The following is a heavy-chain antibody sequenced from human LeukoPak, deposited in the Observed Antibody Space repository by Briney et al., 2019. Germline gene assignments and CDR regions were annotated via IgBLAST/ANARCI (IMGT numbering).Heavy chain of an antibody. CDR3: AKGGKWDVTPFDY. CDR1: GFTFSSHD. V-gene: IGHV3-23*01. D-gene: IGHD1-26*01. Sequence: GGSLTLPCAASGFTFSSHDMHWVRQAPGKGLEWVSTISGGGGGTYYADSVKGRFTISRDNHKYTLYLQVNSLRAEDKAVYYCAKGGKWDVTPFDYWGQGTLVTVSS. CDR2: ISGGGGGT. J-gene: IGHJ4*02.